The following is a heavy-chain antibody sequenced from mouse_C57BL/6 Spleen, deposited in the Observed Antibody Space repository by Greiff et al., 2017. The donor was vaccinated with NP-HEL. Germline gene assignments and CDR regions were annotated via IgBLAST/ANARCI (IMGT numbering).Heavy chain of an antibody. CDR2: ISSGSSTI. V-gene: IGHV5-17*01. CDR1: GFTFSDYG. D-gene: IGHD2-5*01. CDR3: AKNSKGWYFDV. J-gene: IGHJ1*03. Sequence: EVQGVESGGGLVKPGGSLKLSCAASGFTFSDYGMHWVRQAPEKGLEWVAYISSGSSTIYYADTVKGRFTISRDNAKNTLFLQMTSLRSEDTAMYYCAKNSKGWYFDVWGTGTTVTVSS.